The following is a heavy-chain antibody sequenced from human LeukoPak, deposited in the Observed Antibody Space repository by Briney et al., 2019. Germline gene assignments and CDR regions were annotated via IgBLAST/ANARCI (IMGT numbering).Heavy chain of an antibody. Sequence: ASVKVSCKVSGYTLTELSMHWVRQAPGKGLEWLGGFDPEDGETIYAQKFQGRVTMTEDTSTDTAYMELSSLRSEDTAVYYCAINGPWDIPAPFGYWGQGTLVTVSS. CDR3: AINGPWDIPAPFGY. CDR1: GYTLTELS. D-gene: IGHD1-26*01. CDR2: FDPEDGET. J-gene: IGHJ4*02. V-gene: IGHV1-24*01.